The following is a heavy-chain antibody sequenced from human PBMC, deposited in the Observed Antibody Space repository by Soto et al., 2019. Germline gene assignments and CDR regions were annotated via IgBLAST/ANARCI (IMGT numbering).Heavy chain of an antibody. D-gene: IGHD3-16*02. V-gene: IGHV3-23*01. CDR2: ISGSGGST. CDR3: AKCQPRPITLGGVVGP. Sequence: EVQLLESGGGLVQPGGSLRLSCAASGFTFSSYAMSWVRQAPGKGLEWVSAISGSGGSTYYADSVKGRFTISRDNSTNTLYRQMNSLRAEDTAVYYCAKCQPRPITLGGVVGPRGQGTLVPVSS. J-gene: IGHJ4*02. CDR1: GFTFSSYA.